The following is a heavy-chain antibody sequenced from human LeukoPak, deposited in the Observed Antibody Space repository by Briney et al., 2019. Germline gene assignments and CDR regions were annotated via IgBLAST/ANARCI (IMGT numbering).Heavy chain of an antibody. Sequence: GRSLRLSCAASGFTFSSYTMHWVRQAPGKGLEYVSAISSSGGSTYYANSVKGRFTISRDNSKNTLFLQMGSPRAEDMAVYSCARDGPYRGSSYFFDYWGQGTLVTVSS. CDR1: GFTFSSYT. D-gene: IGHD3-10*01. CDR3: ARDGPYRGSSYFFDY. V-gene: IGHV3-64*01. J-gene: IGHJ4*02. CDR2: ISSSGGST.